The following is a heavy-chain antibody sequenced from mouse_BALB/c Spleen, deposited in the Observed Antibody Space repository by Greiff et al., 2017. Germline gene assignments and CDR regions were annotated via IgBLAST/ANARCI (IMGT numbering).Heavy chain of an antibody. CDR3: GRQVRLTGGYMDY. J-gene: IGHJ4*01. Sequence: EVQLQQSGPELVKPGASVKISCKASGYSFTGYFMNWVKQSHGKSLEWIGRINPYNGDTFYNQKFKGKATLTGAKSSSTAHMELLSLTSEDAAVYYCGRQVRLTGGYMDYWGQGTSVTVSS. V-gene: IGHV1-37*01. D-gene: IGHD2-14*01. CDR2: INPYNGDT. CDR1: GYSFTGYF.